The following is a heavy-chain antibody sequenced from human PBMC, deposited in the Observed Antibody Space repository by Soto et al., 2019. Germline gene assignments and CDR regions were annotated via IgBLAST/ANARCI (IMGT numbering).Heavy chain of an antibody. J-gene: IGHJ4*02. CDR1: GGTFSSYA. D-gene: IGHD3-16*02. CDR3: ARGTYDYVWGSYRYDPSD. CDR2: IIPIFGTA. V-gene: IGHV1-69*12. Sequence: QVQLVQSGAEVKKPGSSVKVSCKASGGTFSSYAISWVRQAPGQGLEWMGGIIPIFGTANYAQKFQGRVTITVDESTSTAYMELSSLRSEDTAVYYCARGTYDYVWGSYRYDPSDWGQGTLVTVSS.